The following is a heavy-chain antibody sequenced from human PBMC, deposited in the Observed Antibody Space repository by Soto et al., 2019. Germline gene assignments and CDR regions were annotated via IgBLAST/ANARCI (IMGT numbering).Heavy chain of an antibody. V-gene: IGHV3-30-3*01. CDR1: GFTFSSYA. J-gene: IGHJ4*02. Sequence: QVQLVESGGGVVQPGRSLRLSCAASGFTFSSYAMHWVRQAPGKGLEWVAVISYDGSNKYYADSVKGRFTISRDNSKNPLYQQMNSLRAEDTAVYYCARVIAVAAPHTGYWGQGTLVTVSS. CDR3: ARVIAVAAPHTGY. D-gene: IGHD6-19*01. CDR2: ISYDGSNK.